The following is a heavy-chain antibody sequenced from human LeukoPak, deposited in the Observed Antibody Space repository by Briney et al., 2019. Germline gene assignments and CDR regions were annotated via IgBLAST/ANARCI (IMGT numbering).Heavy chain of an antibody. CDR2: IYYSGST. D-gene: IGHD3-3*01. CDR3: AGGYYDFWSILRY. J-gene: IGHJ4*02. Sequence: SETLSLTCTVSGGSISSYYWSWIRQPPGKGLEWTGYIYYSGSTNYNPSLKSRVTISVDTSKNQFSLKLSSVTAADTAVYYCAGGYYDFWSILRYWGQGTLVTVFS. CDR1: GGSISSYY. V-gene: IGHV4-59*01.